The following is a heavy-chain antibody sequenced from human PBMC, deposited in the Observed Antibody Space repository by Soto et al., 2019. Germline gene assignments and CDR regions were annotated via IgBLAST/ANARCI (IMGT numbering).Heavy chain of an antibody. V-gene: IGHV3-21*01. CDR2: ISSSSSYI. CDR1: GFTFSSYS. D-gene: IGHD5-12*01. Sequence: GGSLRLSCAASGFTFSSYSMNWVRQAPGKGLEWVSSISSSSSYIYYADSVKGRFTISRDNAKNSLYLQMNSLRAEDTAVYYYASPAREGLPGPPPFDYGGQGTLVTVP. J-gene: IGHJ4*02. CDR3: ASPAREGLPGPPPFDY.